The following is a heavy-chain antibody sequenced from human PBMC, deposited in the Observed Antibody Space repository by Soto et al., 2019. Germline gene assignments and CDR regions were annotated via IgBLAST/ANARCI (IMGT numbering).Heavy chain of an antibody. V-gene: IGHV3-33*01. CDR1: GFTFSSYG. J-gene: IGHJ6*02. D-gene: IGHD5-12*01. CDR2: IWYDGSNK. CDR3: ARVEGGYSGYDYYYYGMDV. Sequence: GGSLRLSCAASGFTFSSYGMHWVRQAPGKGLEWVAVIWYDGSNKYYADSVKGRFTISRDNSKNTLYLQMNSLRAEDTAVYYCARVEGGYSGYDYYYYGMDVWGQGTTVTVSS.